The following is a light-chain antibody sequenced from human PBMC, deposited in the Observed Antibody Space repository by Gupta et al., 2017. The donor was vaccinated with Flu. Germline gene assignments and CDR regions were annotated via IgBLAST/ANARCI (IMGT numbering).Light chain of an antibody. V-gene: IGKV4-1*01. CDR1: QSVLYSSNNKNY. Sequence: IVMTQSPASLAVSLGERSTINCKCSQSVLYSSNNKNYLAWYQQKPGQPPKLLIYWASTRESGVPDRFSGSGSGTDFTLTISSLQAEDVAVYYCHQYYSTPYSFGQGTKLEIK. CDR3: HQYYSTPYS. J-gene: IGKJ2*03. CDR2: WAS.